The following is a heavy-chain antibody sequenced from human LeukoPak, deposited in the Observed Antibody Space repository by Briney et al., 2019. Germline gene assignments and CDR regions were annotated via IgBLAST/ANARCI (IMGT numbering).Heavy chain of an antibody. D-gene: IGHD6-19*01. V-gene: IGHV3-9*01. J-gene: IGHJ2*01. CDR2: ISWNSGSI. CDR3: AKGALAGAFYWYFDL. Sequence: GGSLRLSCAASGFTVSSNYMSWVRQAPGKGLEWVSGISWNSGSIGYADSVKGRFTISRDNAKNSLFLQMDSLRPEDTAFYYCAKGALAGAFYWYFDLWGRGTLVTVSS. CDR1: GFTVSSNY.